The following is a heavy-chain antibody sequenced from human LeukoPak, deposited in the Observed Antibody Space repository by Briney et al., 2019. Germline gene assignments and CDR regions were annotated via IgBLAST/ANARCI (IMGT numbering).Heavy chain of an antibody. CDR2: INPNSGGT. CDR1: GYTLTGYY. CDR3: ARDFAEWELLRYFDY. Sequence: GASVKVSCKASGYTLTGYYMHWVRQAPGQGLEWMGWINPNSGGTNYAQKFQGRVTMTRDTSISTAYMELSRLRSDDTAVYYCARDFAEWELLRYFDYWGQGTLVTVSS. J-gene: IGHJ4*02. D-gene: IGHD1-26*01. V-gene: IGHV1-2*02.